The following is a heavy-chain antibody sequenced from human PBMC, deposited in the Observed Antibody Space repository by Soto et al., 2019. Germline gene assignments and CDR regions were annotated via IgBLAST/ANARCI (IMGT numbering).Heavy chain of an antibody. CDR3: AKARAAGTWSYYGMDV. Sequence: EVQLLESGGGLVQPGGSLRLSCAASGFTFSSYAMSWVRQAPGKGLEWVSAISGSGGSTYYADSVKGRFTISRDNSKNTLYLQMNSLRAEDTDVYYCAKARAAGTWSYYGMDVWGQGTTVTVSS. V-gene: IGHV3-23*01. CDR1: GFTFSSYA. CDR2: ISGSGGST. J-gene: IGHJ6*02. D-gene: IGHD6-13*01.